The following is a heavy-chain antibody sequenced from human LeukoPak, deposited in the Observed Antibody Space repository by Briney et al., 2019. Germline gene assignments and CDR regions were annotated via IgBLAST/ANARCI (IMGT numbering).Heavy chain of an antibody. CDR1: GGSFSGYY. CDR2: INHSGST. V-gene: IGHV4-34*01. J-gene: IGHJ4*02. CDR3: ARPTNTFNYYDSSGYDY. D-gene: IGHD3-22*01. Sequence: PSETLSLTCAVYGGSFSGYYWSWIRQPPGKGLEWIGEINHSGSTNYNPSLKSRVTISVDTSKNQFSLKLSSVTAADTAVYYCARPTNTFNYYDSSGYDYWGQGTLVTVSS.